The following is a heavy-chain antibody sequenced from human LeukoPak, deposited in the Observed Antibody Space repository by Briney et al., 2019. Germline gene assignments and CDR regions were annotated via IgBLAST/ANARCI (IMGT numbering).Heavy chain of an antibody. D-gene: IGHD1-26*01. J-gene: IGHJ5*02. CDR3: ARWGGSPGRIS. CDR1: GDSTSSRIYY. Sequence: SETLSLTCSVSGDSTSSRIYYWGWVRQPPRKGLEWIGTIYHSGSTYYKPPLKSRLSISIDTSRNQFSLMLTSVTAADTAVYYCARWGGSPGRISWGQGTLVTVSS. V-gene: IGHV4-39*01. CDR2: IYHSGST.